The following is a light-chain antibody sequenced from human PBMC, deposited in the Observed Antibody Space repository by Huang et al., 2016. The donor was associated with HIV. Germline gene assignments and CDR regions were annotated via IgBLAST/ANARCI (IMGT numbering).Light chain of an antibody. Sequence: EIVLMQSPGSLSLSPGERATLSCRASQSVSRSFLAWYQQKSGQAPRLLIHGASTRATGIPDRFSGGGSGTDFTLTISRLEPEDFAVYYCQQYGSSSWAFGQGTKVEIK. J-gene: IGKJ1*01. V-gene: IGKV3-20*01. CDR3: QQYGSSSWA. CDR1: QSVSRSF. CDR2: GAS.